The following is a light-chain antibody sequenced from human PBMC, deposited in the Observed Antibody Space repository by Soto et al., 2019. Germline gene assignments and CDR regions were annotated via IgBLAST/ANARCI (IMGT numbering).Light chain of an antibody. J-gene: IGLJ2*01. Sequence: SYELTHPPSGSVSPGQTARITCSGDALPKQYAYWYHQKPGQAPVLVIYKDSERPSGIPERFSGSSSGTTVTLTISGVQAEDEADYYCQSADSSGTYVVFGGETKLTV. V-gene: IGLV3-25*03. CDR2: KDS. CDR3: QSADSSGTYVV. CDR1: ALPKQY.